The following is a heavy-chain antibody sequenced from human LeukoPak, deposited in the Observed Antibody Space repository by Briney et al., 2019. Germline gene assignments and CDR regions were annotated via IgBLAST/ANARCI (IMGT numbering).Heavy chain of an antibody. CDR3: VIGGSGNTYGHFDS. Sequence: PGGSLRLSCVASGFTFNNYAMSWVRQAPGKGLVWVSRISPDGSGRNYADSVKGRFTISRDNAKNTLYLQMNSLRTEDTAVYHCVIGGSGNTYGHFDSWGQGTLVTVSS. V-gene: IGHV3-74*01. CDR1: GFTFNNYA. J-gene: IGHJ4*02. D-gene: IGHD5-18*01. CDR2: ISPDGSGR.